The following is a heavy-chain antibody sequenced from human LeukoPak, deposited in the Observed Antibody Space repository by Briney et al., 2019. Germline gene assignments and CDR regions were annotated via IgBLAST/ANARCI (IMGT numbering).Heavy chain of an antibody. J-gene: IGHJ3*02. V-gene: IGHV1-69*05. CDR1: GGTFSSYA. CDR3: ARGAADSDAFDI. CDR2: IILIFGTA. D-gene: IGHD2-15*01. Sequence: SVKVSCKASGGTFSSYAISWVRQAPGQGLEWMGGIILIFGTANYAQKFQGRVTITTDESTSTAYMELSSLRSEDTAVYYCARGAADSDAFDIWGQGTMVTVSS.